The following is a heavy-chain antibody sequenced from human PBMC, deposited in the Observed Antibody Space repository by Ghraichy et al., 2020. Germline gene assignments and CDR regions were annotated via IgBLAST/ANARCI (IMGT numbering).Heavy chain of an antibody. D-gene: IGHD1-26*01. CDR1: GFTFSTYA. Sequence: LSLTCAASGFTFSTYAMNWVRQAPGKGLEWVSTIDNGGYVTYSADSVKGRFIISRDISKNTLHLQMNGLRVDDTAVYYCAKARGGTYPSYHLDYWGQGALVTVSS. CDR2: IDNGGYVT. V-gene: IGHV3-23*01. CDR3: AKARGGTYPSYHLDY. J-gene: IGHJ4*02.